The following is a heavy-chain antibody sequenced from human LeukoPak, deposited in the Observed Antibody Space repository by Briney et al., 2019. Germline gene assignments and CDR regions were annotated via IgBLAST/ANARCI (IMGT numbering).Heavy chain of an antibody. CDR3: ARVKGTGFDV. Sequence: GGSLRLSCAASGFTFSSYSMNWVCQAPGKGLEWVSSISTSSSYIYYSDSVKGRSTIYRDNPENSLYLQMNSLRAEDTAVYYCARVKGTGFDVWCQGTMDTVSS. J-gene: IGHJ3*01. CDR2: ISTSSSYI. CDR1: GFTFSSYS. D-gene: IGHD1-1*01. V-gene: IGHV3-21*01.